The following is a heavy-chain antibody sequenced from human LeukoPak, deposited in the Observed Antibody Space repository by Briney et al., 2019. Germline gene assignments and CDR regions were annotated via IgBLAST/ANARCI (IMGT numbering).Heavy chain of an antibody. D-gene: IGHD5-12*01. CDR3: AREGGYSEFDN. V-gene: IGHV3-48*04. CDR2: VSSSGSSI. CDR1: GFTFSSYW. J-gene: IGHJ4*02. Sequence: GGSLRLSCAASGFTFSSYWMNWVRQAPGKGLEWVSYVSSSGSSIYYADSVKGRFTISRDNAKNSLYLQMNSLRAEDTAVYYCAREGGYSEFDNWGQGTLVTVSS.